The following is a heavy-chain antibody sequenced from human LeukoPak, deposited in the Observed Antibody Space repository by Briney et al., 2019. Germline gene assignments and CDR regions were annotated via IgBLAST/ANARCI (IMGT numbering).Heavy chain of an antibody. V-gene: IGHV4-59*01. CDR3: ARRKYYDYYYFDY. CDR1: GGSISSYY. D-gene: IGHD3-16*01. CDR2: IYYSGST. J-gene: IGHJ4*02. Sequence: PSETLSLTCTVSGGSISSYYWSWIRQPPGKGLEWIGYIYYSGSTSYNPSLKSRVTISVDTSKKQFSLKLSSVTAADTAVYYCARRKYYDYYYFDYWGQGTLVTVSS.